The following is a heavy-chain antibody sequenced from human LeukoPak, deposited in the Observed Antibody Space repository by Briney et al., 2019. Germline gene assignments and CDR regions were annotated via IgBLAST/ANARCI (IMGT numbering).Heavy chain of an antibody. J-gene: IGHJ4*02. CDR2: ISSSGSTI. Sequence: GGSLRLSCAASGFTFSSYEMNWVRPAPGKGLEWVSYISSSGSTIYYADSVKGRFTVSRDNSKNSLYLQMNSLRAEDTAVYYCVRGVPYYDNFTGPSLAYWGQGTLVTVSS. CDR3: VRGVPYYDNFTGPSLAY. D-gene: IGHD3-9*01. V-gene: IGHV3-48*03. CDR1: GFTFSSYE.